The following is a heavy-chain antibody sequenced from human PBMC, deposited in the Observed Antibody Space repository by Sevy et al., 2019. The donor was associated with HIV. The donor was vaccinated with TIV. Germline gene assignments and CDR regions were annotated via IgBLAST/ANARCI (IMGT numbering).Heavy chain of an antibody. CDR2: INLKSGAT. V-gene: IGHV1-2*02. D-gene: IGHD3-3*01. Sequence: ASVKVSCKASGYTFSDSGYYVHWVRQAPGQGLEWMGWINLKSGATNYAQKFQGRVTMTRDTSVSTANMELTRLTSDDTAVYYCARESYDFWTGPVDYDYGMDVWGQGTTVTVSS. CDR1: GYTFSDSGYY. J-gene: IGHJ6*02. CDR3: ARESYDFWTGPVDYDYGMDV.